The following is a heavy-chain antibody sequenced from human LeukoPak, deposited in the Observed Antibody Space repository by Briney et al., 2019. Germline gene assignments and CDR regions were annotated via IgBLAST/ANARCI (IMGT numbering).Heavy chain of an antibody. V-gene: IGHV1-2*02. CDR1: GYTFTGYY. Sequence: ASVTVSFKASGYTFTGYYMHWVRQAPGQGLEWMGWINPNSGGTNYAQKFQGRVTMTRDTSITTAYMELSRLRSDDTAVYYCARLYSGYGNNYYYTDVWGKGTTVTVSS. J-gene: IGHJ6*03. D-gene: IGHD5-12*01. CDR2: INPNSGGT. CDR3: ARLYSGYGNNYYYTDV.